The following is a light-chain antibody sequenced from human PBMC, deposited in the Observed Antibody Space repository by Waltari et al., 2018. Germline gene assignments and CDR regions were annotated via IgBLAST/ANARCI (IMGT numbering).Light chain of an antibody. CDR3: STWDDSVTGWL. V-gene: IGLV1-47*01. Sequence: QSILTQPPSSSGTPRQRLTISCSGATSPIGHNSVSWYRQLPRTAPKLLLYKNNQRPSGVPDRFSGSKSGTSASLAISGLRAEDESDYFCSTWDDSVTGWLFGGGTKLTVL. CDR1: TSPIGHNS. J-gene: IGLJ3*02. CDR2: KNN.